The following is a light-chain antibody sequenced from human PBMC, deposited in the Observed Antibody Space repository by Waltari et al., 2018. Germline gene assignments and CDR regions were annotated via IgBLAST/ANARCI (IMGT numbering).Light chain of an antibody. CDR2: EAS. J-gene: IGKJ1*01. CDR1: QSISSW. V-gene: IGKV1-5*03. Sequence: DIQMTQSPSTLSASLGDRDTITCRASQSISSWLAWYQQKPGNAPKLLIYEASSLESGVPSRFSGSGSGTEFTLTISSLQPDDFATYYCQQYNSYSRTFGQGTKVEIK. CDR3: QQYNSYSRT.